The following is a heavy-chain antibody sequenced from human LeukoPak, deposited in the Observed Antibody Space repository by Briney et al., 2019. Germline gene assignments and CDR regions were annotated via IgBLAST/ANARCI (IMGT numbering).Heavy chain of an antibody. V-gene: IGHV1-2*02. CDR2: INPNSGGT. CDR3: ASAAVAGIIVFDY. J-gene: IGHJ4*02. CDR1: GYTFTGYY. Sequence: ASVKVSCKASGYTFTGYYMHWVRQAPGQGLEWMGWINPNSGGTNYAQKFQGKVTMTRDTSISTAYMELSRLRSDDTAVYYCASAAVAGIIVFDYWGQGTLVTVSS. D-gene: IGHD6-19*01.